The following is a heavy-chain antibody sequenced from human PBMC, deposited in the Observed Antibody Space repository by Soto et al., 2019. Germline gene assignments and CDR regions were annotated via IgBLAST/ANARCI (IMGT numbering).Heavy chain of an antibody. V-gene: IGHV1-18*04. CDR2: ISAYNGNT. D-gene: IGHD1-7*01. CDR3: AGDQGGELPYYYYGMDV. J-gene: IGHJ6*02. CDR1: GYTFTSYG. Sequence: ASVKVSCKASGYTFTSYGISWVRQAPGQGLEWMGWISAYNGNTNYAQKLQGRVTMTTDTSTSTAYMELRSLRSDDTAVYYCAGDQGGELPYYYYGMDVWGQGTTVTVSS.